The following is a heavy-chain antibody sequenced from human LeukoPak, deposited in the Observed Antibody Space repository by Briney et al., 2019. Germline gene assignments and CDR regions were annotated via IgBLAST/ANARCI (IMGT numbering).Heavy chain of an antibody. CDR3: AKMKGHPLPKYYMDV. Sequence: GGSLRLSCAASGFTFSSHAMSWVRQAPGKGLEWVSAISGSGGSTYYADSVKGRFTISRDNSKNTLYLEMNSLRAEDTAIYYCAKMKGHPLPKYYMDVWGQGTTVTVSS. D-gene: IGHD1-26*01. J-gene: IGHJ6*01. CDR1: GFTFSSHA. V-gene: IGHV3-23*01. CDR2: ISGSGGST.